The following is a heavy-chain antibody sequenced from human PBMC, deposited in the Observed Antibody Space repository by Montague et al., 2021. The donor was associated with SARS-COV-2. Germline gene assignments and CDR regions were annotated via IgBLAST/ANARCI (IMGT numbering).Heavy chain of an antibody. D-gene: IGHD3-10*01. CDR2: IHHSGST. Sequence: SETLSLTCGVSGGSVYGGSFSNYSWNWIRQSPGKGLEWIGEIHHSGSTNYNPSLKSRVTISVDTSKNQFSLKLSSVTAADTAVYYCARVRYYGSGTSLGMDVWGQGTTVTVSS. V-gene: IGHV4-34*01. J-gene: IGHJ6*02. CDR3: ARVRYYGSGTSLGMDV. CDR1: GGSFSNYS.